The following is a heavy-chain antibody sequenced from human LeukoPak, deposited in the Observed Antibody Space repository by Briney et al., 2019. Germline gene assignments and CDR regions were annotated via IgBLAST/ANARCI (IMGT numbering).Heavy chain of an antibody. CDR2: IYYSGST. J-gene: IGHJ4*02. CDR1: GGSISSYY. V-gene: IGHV4-59*01. D-gene: IGHD6-13*01. CDR3: ASREVHSSSWKFDY. Sequence: SETLSLACTVSGGSISSYYWSWIRQPPGKGLEWIGYIYYSGSTNYNPSLKSRVTISVDTSKNQFSLKLSSVTAADTAVYYCASREVHSSSWKFDYWGQGTLVTVSS.